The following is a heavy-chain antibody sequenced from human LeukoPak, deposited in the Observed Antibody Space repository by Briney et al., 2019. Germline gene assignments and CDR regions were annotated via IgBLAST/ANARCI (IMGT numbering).Heavy chain of an antibody. J-gene: IGHJ4*02. CDR1: GFTFSSYA. V-gene: IGHV3-23*01. CDR2: ISGSGDTT. Sequence: YPGGSQRLSCAVSGFTFSSYAMSWVRQASGKGLEWVSAISGSGDTTYYADSVKGRFTISRDNSRNTLYLQMNSLRAVDTAVYYCAKGAAHILVETPVASGLFDYWGQGTPVTVSS. CDR3: AKGAAHILVETPVASGLFDY. D-gene: IGHD2-21*02.